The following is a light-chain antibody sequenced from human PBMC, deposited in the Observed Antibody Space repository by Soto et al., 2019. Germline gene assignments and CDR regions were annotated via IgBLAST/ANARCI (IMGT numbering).Light chain of an antibody. Sequence: QSALTQPASVSGSPGQSITISCTGTSSDVGDSHYVSWYQHHPGKAPKFMIYDVSNRPSGVSNRFSGSKSGNTASLTISGLQPEDESDYYCSAYTRDSTLVFGGGTKLTVL. J-gene: IGLJ2*01. CDR1: SSDVGDSHY. CDR3: SAYTRDSTLV. CDR2: DVS. V-gene: IGLV2-14*03.